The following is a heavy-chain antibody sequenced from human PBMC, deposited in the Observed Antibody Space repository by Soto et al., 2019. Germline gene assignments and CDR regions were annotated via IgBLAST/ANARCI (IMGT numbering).Heavy chain of an antibody. J-gene: IGHJ4*02. CDR3: ARVTDGWIGESFDY. Sequence: QVQLQESGPGLVKPSQTLSLTCSVSGGSLSCGDFYGLCMRPPREGGREWIGYIYYSGSTYYNPSLKSRVTISVDTSKNQFSLKLSSVTAADTAVYYCARVTDGWIGESFDYWGQGTLVTVSS. CDR2: IYYSGST. V-gene: IGHV4-30-4*01. D-gene: IGHD3-10*01. CDR1: GGSLSCGDFY.